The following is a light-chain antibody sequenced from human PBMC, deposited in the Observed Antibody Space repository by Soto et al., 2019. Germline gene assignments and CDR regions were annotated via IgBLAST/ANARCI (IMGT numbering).Light chain of an antibody. CDR3: QQGHSTPYT. Sequence: DIQMTQSPSSLPASVGDRVTITCRASQTISIYLNWYQQKPGDAPKLLIYAASTLQGAVPSRFSGSGSGTDFTLTISSLQPEDFATYHCQQGHSTPYTFGQGTRLEI. J-gene: IGKJ2*01. V-gene: IGKV1-39*01. CDR1: QTISIY. CDR2: AAS.